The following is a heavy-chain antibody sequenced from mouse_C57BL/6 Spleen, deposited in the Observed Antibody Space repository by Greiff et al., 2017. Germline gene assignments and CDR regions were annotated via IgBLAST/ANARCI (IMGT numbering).Heavy chain of an antibody. J-gene: IGHJ4*01. V-gene: IGHV1-55*01. CDR3: ARRGYDGYSMDY. D-gene: IGHD2-3*01. CDR1: GYTFTSYW. Sequence: VQLQQSGAELVKPGASVKMSCKASGYTFTSYWITWVKQRPGQGLEWIGDIYPGRGSTNYNEKFKSKATLTVDTSSSTAYMQLSSLTSEDSAVYYWARRGYDGYSMDYWGQGTSVTVSS. CDR2: IYPGRGST.